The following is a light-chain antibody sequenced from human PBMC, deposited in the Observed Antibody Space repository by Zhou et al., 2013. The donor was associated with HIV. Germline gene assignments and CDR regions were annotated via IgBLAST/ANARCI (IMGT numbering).Light chain of an antibody. V-gene: IGKV3-20*01. CDR1: QSVTSSY. J-gene: IGKJ1*01. CDR2: GAS. Sequence: DIVLTQSPGTLSLSPGEGATLSCRASQSVTSSYVAWYQQKPGQTPRLLIFGASSRATGIPDRFSGSGSGTEYILTISRLEPEDFAVYFCQQYGSLPGTFGQGTKVEIK. CDR3: QQYGSLPGT.